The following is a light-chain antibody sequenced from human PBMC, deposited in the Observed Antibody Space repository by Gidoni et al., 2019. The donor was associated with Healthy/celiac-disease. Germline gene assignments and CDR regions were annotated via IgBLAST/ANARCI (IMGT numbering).Light chain of an antibody. V-gene: IGKV3-11*01. CDR3: QQRSNWPPS. CDR1: QSVSSY. J-gene: IGKJ3*01. CDR2: DAS. Sequence: EIVLTQSPATLSLSPGERATLSCRATQSVSSYLAWYQQKPGQAPRLLIYDASNSATGIPARVSGSGSGTDFTLTISSLEPEDFAVYYCQQRSNWPPSFGPGTKVDIK.